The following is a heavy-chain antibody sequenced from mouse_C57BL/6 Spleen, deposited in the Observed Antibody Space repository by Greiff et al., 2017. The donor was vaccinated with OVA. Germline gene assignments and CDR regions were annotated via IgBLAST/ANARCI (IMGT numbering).Heavy chain of an antibody. CDR2: IYPGDGDT. CDR3: ARVWYAMDY. J-gene: IGHJ4*01. Sequence: QVQLQQSGPELVKPGASVKISCKASGYAFSSSWMNWVKQRPGKGLEWIGRIYPGDGDTNYNGKFKGKATLTADKSSSTANMQLSSLTSEDSAVYFCARVWYAMDYWGQGTSVTVSS. V-gene: IGHV1-82*01. CDR1: GYAFSSSW.